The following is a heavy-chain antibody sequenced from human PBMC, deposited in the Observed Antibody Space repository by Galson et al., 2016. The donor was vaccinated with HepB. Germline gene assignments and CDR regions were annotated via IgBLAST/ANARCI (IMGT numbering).Heavy chain of an antibody. V-gene: IGHV4-31*03. Sequence: TLSLTCTVSGGSISSGGYYWTWVRQRPGKGLEWIGYIYYSGMTYYTPSLESRIVIFAETYKNQFSLKLSSVTAADTAFYYCARGGPDFGDFQWGQGTLITVSS. J-gene: IGHJ4*02. CDR1: GGSISSGGYY. D-gene: IGHD4-17*01. CDR2: IYYSGMT. CDR3: ARGGPDFGDFQ.